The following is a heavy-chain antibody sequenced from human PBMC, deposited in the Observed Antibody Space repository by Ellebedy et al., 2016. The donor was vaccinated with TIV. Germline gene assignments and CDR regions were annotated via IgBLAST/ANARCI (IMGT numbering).Heavy chain of an antibody. CDR2: ISPSGNKT. J-gene: IGHJ4*02. D-gene: IGHD3-16*01. V-gene: IGHV3-23*01. Sequence: GGSLRLSCEASGITFTRNSMTWVRQAPGEGLEWVSAISPSGNKTYYADSVLGRFTISRDNSKNTLYLQMNSLRAEDTAVYYCAKERGSYTLIDYWGQGTLVTVYS. CDR3: AKERGSYTLIDY. CDR1: GITFTRNS.